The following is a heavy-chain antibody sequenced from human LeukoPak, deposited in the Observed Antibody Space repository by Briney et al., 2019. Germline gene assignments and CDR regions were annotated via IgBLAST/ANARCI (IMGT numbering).Heavy chain of an antibody. CDR1: GYTFTDYY. V-gene: IGHV1-2*02. CDR2: INPNSGGT. J-gene: IGHJ5*02. CDR3: ARDGMVWFGETTDERPAKNWFDP. D-gene: IGHD3-10*01. Sequence: ASVKVSCKASGYTFTDYYIHWVRQAPGQGLEWMGWINPNSGGTKYAQKFQDRVTMTRDASINTAYMELSRLRSDDTAVYYCARDGMVWFGETTDERPAKNWFDPWGQGTLVTVSS.